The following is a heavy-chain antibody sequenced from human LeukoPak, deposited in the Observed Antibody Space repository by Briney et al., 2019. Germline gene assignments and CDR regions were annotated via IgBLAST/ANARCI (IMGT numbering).Heavy chain of an antibody. CDR1: GGSFSGYY. J-gene: IGHJ4*02. CDR3: ARVDSSGHVDY. Sequence: PSETLSLTCAVYGGSFSGYYWSWIRQPPGKGLEWIGSIYYSGSTYYNPSLKSRVTISVDTSKNQFSLKLSSVTAADTAVYYCARVDSSGHVDYWGQGTLVTVSS. D-gene: IGHD3-22*01. V-gene: IGHV4-34*01. CDR2: IYYSGST.